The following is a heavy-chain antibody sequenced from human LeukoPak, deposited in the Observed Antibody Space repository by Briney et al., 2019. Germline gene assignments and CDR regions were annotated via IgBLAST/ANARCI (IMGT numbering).Heavy chain of an antibody. V-gene: IGHV4-59*01. J-gene: IGHJ4*02. D-gene: IGHD6-13*01. Sequence: SETLSLTCTVSGGSISSYNWSWIRQPPGKGLEWIGYIYYSGSTNCNPSLKSRVTISVDTSKNQFSLKLSSVTAADTAVYYCARGRRSIAAAGTTSFDYWGQGTLVTVSS. CDR3: ARGRRSIAAAGTTSFDY. CDR1: GGSISSYN. CDR2: IYYSGST.